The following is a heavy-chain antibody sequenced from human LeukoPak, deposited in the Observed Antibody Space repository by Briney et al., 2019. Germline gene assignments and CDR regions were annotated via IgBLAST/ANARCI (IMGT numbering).Heavy chain of an antibody. V-gene: IGHV3-9*01. J-gene: IGHJ4*02. CDR2: ISWNSVSI. D-gene: IGHD3-10*01. CDR1: GFTFDDYA. CDR3: ARDEGRFNY. Sequence: TGGSLRLSCAASGFTFDDYAMHWVRHAPGKGLEWVSGISWNSVSIDYADSVKGRFTISRDNAKNSLYLQMNSLRAEDTAVYYCARDEGRFNYWGQGTLVTVSS.